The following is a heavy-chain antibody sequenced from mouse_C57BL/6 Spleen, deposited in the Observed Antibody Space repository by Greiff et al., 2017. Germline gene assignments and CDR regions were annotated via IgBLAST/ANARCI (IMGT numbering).Heavy chain of an antibody. J-gene: IGHJ3*01. CDR2: ITYDGSRT. CDR1: VFTFSDYY. Sequence: EVQLVESEGGLVQPGSSMKLSCTASVFTFSDYYMAWVRQVPEKGLEWVANITYDGSRTYYLDSLKSRFIISRDNAKHILYLQMSSLKSEDTATYYCARGDYDYDWAWFAYWGQGTLVTVSA. D-gene: IGHD2-4*01. CDR3: ARGDYDYDWAWFAY. V-gene: IGHV5-16*01.